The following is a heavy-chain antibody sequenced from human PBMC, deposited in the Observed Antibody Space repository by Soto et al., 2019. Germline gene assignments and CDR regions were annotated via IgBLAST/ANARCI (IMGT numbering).Heavy chain of an antibody. CDR2: IDPSDSYL. V-gene: IGHV5-10-1*01. J-gene: IGHJ4*02. Sequence: GESLKISCKVSGYTFTNNWISWVRQMPGKGLEWMGRIDPSDSYLNYSPSLQGHVTISAGKSTNTAYLHFSSLKASDTAVYYCARNRGFGSRSYIDHWGQGTWVTVSS. CDR1: GYTFTNNW. CDR3: ARNRGFGSRSYIDH. D-gene: IGHD3-10*01.